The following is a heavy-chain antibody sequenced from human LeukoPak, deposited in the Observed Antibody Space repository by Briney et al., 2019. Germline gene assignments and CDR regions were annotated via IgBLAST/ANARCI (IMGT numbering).Heavy chain of an antibody. Sequence: GGSLRLSCAASGFTISSFGMNWVRQAPGKGLEWVSYISSSGGSIFYADSVKGRFTISRDNARNSLDLQMNSLRDEDTAVYYCARWTTSRGVGDWGQGTLVTVSS. V-gene: IGHV3-48*02. CDR2: ISSSGGSI. CDR3: ARWTTSRGVGD. CDR1: GFTISSFG. D-gene: IGHD3-3*01. J-gene: IGHJ4*02.